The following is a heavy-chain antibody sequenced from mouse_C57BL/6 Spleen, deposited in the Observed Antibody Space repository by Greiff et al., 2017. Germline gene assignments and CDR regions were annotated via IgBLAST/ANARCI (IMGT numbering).Heavy chain of an antibody. CDR1: GYTFTDYY. CDR2: INPNNGGT. J-gene: IGHJ3*01. Sequence: EVQLQQSGPELVKPGASVKISCKASGYTFTDYYMNWVKQSHGKSLEWIGDINPNNGGTSYNQKFKGKATLTVDKSSSTAYMELRSLTSEDSAVYYCARRGDGYPWFAYWGQGTLVTVSA. D-gene: IGHD2-3*01. V-gene: IGHV1-26*01. CDR3: ARRGDGYPWFAY.